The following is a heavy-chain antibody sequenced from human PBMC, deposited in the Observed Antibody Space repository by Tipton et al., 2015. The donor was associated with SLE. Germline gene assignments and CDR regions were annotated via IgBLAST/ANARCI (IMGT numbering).Heavy chain of an antibody. J-gene: IGHJ4*02. CDR3: ATHYCSNGVCHRLPFDH. Sequence: QLVQSGAEVKKPGSSVKISCKASGGTLSIYAVSWVRQAPGQGLEWMGGIIPISRTTTYSQDFQGRVTITTDESTGTAYMELSSLRSEDTAVYYRATHYCSNGVCHRLPFDHWGQGTRVTVSS. D-gene: IGHD2-8*01. V-gene: IGHV1-69*05. CDR2: IIPISRTT. CDR1: GGTLSIYA.